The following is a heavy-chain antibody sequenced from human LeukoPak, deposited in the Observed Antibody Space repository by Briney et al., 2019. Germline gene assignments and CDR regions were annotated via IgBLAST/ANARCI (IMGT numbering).Heavy chain of an antibody. J-gene: IGHJ5*02. D-gene: IGHD6-13*01. Sequence: KPSETQSLTCTVSGGSISSYYWSWIRQPPGKGLEWIGYIYYSGSTNYNPSLKSRVTISVDTSKNQLSLKLSSVTAADTAVYYCARDNSSSWYVWFDPWGQGTLVTVSS. CDR2: IYYSGST. V-gene: IGHV4-59*01. CDR3: ARDNSSSWYVWFDP. CDR1: GGSISSYY.